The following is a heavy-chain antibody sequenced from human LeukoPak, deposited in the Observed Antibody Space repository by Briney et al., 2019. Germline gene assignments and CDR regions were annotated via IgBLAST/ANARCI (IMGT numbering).Heavy chain of an antibody. Sequence: KASETLSLTCTVSGGSVSSGSSFWSWIRQPPGKGLEWIGCIYHSGNTNYNPSLKSRVTISVDTSKSQLSLKLNSVTAADTAVYYCARDRNYYDSSGYYFANWGQGTLVTVSS. V-gene: IGHV4-61*01. CDR3: ARDRNYYDSSGYYFAN. CDR1: GGSVSSGSSF. D-gene: IGHD3-22*01. J-gene: IGHJ4*02. CDR2: IYHSGNT.